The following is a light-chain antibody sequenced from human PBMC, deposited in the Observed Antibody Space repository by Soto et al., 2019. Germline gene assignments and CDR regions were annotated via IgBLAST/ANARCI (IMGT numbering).Light chain of an antibody. Sequence: QSVLTQPPSVSEAPGQRVTISCTGSSSNIGANYDVHWYQQLPGTAPKLLIYGNTNRPSGVPDRFSGSKSGTSASLAITGLQPEDEADYYCQSYDSSLKFGGGTKLTVL. CDR2: GNT. CDR1: SSNIGANYD. J-gene: IGLJ3*02. CDR3: QSYDSSLK. V-gene: IGLV1-40*01.